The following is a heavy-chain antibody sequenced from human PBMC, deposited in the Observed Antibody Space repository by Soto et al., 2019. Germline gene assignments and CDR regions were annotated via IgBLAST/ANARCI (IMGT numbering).Heavy chain of an antibody. CDR1: GFTFSSYG. V-gene: IGHV3-30*18. J-gene: IGHJ5*02. CDR2: ISYDGSNK. CDR3: AKGLSVPLYGNWFDP. Sequence: QVQLVESGGGVVQPGRSLRLSCAASGFTFSSYGMHWVRQAPGKGLEWVAVISYDGSNKYYADSVKGRFTISRDNSKNTLYLQMNSLRAEDTAVYYCAKGLSVPLYGNWFDPWGRGTLVTVSS. D-gene: IGHD4-17*01.